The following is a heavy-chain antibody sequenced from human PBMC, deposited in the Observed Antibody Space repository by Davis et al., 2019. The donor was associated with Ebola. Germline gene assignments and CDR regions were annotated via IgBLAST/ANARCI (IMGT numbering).Heavy chain of an antibody. Sequence: ASVKVSCKASGYTFTGYYMHWVRQAPGQGLEWMGIINPSGGSTSYAQKFQGRVTMTRDTSTSTAYMELRSLRSDDTAVYYCAREVEYSSSWSPAGGYYYMDVWGKGTTVTVSS. D-gene: IGHD6-13*01. CDR2: INPSGGST. CDR3: AREVEYSSSWSPAGGYYYMDV. J-gene: IGHJ6*03. V-gene: IGHV1-46*01. CDR1: GYTFTGYY.